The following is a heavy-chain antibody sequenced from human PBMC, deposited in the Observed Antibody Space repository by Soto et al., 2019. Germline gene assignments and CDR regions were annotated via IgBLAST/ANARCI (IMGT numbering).Heavy chain of an antibody. J-gene: IGHJ6*02. CDR3: ARHISNFRYYYYAMDV. CDR2: IYHSVNT. D-gene: IGHD4-4*01. Sequence: SETLSLTCTVSGYSINSDDYWGWIRRPPGKGLEWIASIYHSVNTFYNPSLRSRVTISIDTSKNQFSLRLTAVTAADTAMYYCARHISNFRYYYYAMDVWGQGTTVTVSS. V-gene: IGHV4-38-2*02. CDR1: GYSINSDDY.